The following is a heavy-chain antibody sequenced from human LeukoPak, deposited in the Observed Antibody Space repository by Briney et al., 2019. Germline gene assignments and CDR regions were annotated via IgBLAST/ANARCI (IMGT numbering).Heavy chain of an antibody. CDR2: INHSGST. CDR1: GGSFSGYH. Sequence: PSETLSLTCAVYGGSFSGYHWSWIRQPPGKGLEWIGEINHSGSTYYNPSLKSRVTISVDTSKNQFSLKLSSVTAADTAVYYCAREPSRNRDRFGEPQNWFDPWGQGTLVTVSS. D-gene: IGHD3-10*01. CDR3: AREPSRNRDRFGEPQNWFDP. J-gene: IGHJ5*02. V-gene: IGHV4-34*01.